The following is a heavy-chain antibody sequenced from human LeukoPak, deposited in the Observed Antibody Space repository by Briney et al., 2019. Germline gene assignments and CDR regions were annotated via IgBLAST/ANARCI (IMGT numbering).Heavy chain of an antibody. V-gene: IGHV3-30*02. J-gene: IGHJ4*02. CDR2: LRYDGSNK. CDR1: GCTIIYHA. D-gene: IGHD3-22*01. CDR3: AKTGDYYDSRPTPDY. Sequence: PGASLRLSCATSGCTIIYHAERCNRNNRPEGQEECPFLRYDGSNKYYADSVKGRFTISRDNSKNTLYLQMNSLRAEDTAVYYCAKTGDYYDSRPTPDYWGQGTLVTVSS.